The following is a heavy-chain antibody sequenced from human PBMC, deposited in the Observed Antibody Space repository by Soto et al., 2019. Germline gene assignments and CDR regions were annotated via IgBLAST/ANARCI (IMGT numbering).Heavy chain of an antibody. CDR1: GFSFSSFW. CDR3: VRGSDRAYCGGDCYSDAFDM. J-gene: IGHJ3*02. CDR2: INSDGSST. D-gene: IGHD2-21*02. Sequence: EVQLVESGGGLVQPGGSLRLSVIASGFSFSSFWRHWVRQAPGKGLVWVSRINSDGSSTTHADSVKGRFTISRDTAKNTVSLQMNSLRAEDTAVYYCVRGSDRAYCGGDCYSDAFDMWGQGTTVTVSS. V-gene: IGHV3-74*01.